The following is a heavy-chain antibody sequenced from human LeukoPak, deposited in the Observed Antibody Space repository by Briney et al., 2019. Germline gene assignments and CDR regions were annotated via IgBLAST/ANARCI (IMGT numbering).Heavy chain of an antibody. Sequence: SETLSLTCTVSGGSISSYYWSWIRQPPGKGLEWIGYIYTSGSTNYNPSLKSRVTISVDTSKNQFSLKLSSVTAADTAVYYCASRYCSVGSCYSDWYFDLWGRGTLVTVSS. J-gene: IGHJ2*01. CDR2: IYTSGST. CDR1: GGSISSYY. V-gene: IGHV4-4*09. CDR3: ASRYCSVGSCYSDWYFDL. D-gene: IGHD2-15*01.